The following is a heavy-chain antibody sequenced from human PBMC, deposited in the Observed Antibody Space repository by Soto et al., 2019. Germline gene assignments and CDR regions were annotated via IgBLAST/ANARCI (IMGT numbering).Heavy chain of an antibody. Sequence: ASVKVSCKASGYTFTSYAIHWVRQAPLQMLEWMVCINAGNGNTKYSQKFQGRVTITRDTSASTAYMELSSLRSEDTAVYYCARAKLQLQGDYYYCYGMDVWGQGTTVTVSS. J-gene: IGHJ6*01. CDR1: GYTFTSYA. CDR2: INAGNGNT. V-gene: IGHV1-3*01. D-gene: IGHD1-7*01. CDR3: ARAKLQLQGDYYYCYGMDV.